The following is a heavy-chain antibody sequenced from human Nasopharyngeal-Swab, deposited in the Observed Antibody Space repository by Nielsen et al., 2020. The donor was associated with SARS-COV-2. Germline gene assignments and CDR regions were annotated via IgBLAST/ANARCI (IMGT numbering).Heavy chain of an antibody. V-gene: IGHV3-23*01. D-gene: IGHD3-16*02. CDR1: GFTFSSYA. J-gene: IGHJ2*01. Sequence: GGSLRLSCAASGFTFSSYAMSCVRQAPGKGLEWVSAISGSGGSTYYADSVKGRFTISRDKSKNTLYLQMNSLRAEDTAVYYCAKDHSMITFGGVIVIGWYFDLWGRGTLVTVSS. CDR2: ISGSGGST. CDR3: AKDHSMITFGGVIVIGWYFDL.